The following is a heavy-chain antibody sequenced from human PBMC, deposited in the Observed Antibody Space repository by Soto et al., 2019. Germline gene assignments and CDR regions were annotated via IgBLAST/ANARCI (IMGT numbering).Heavy chain of an antibody. CDR1: GNIYSSGDY. J-gene: IGHJ6*02. D-gene: IGHD3-3*01. V-gene: IGHV4-39*01. CDR3: ATIRFLEWRSNPYCYYGMDV. CDR2: IYYSGST. Sequence: GNIYSSGDYCGWIRQPPGKGLEWIGSIYYSGSTYYNPSLKSRVTISVDTSKNQFSLKLSSVTAADTAVYYCATIRFLEWRSNPYCYYGMDVWGQGTTVTVSS.